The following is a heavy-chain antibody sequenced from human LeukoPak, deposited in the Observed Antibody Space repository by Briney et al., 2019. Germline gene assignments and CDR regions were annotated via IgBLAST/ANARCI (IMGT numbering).Heavy chain of an antibody. J-gene: IGHJ4*02. V-gene: IGHV4-39*01. Sequence: PSETLSLTCTVSGGSISSSSYYWGWIRQPPGKGPEWIGSIYYSGSTYYNPSLKSRVTISVDTSKNQFSLKLSSVTAADTAVYYCASATVTTGCYNYWGRGTLVTVSS. CDR1: GGSISSSSYY. CDR2: IYYSGST. D-gene: IGHD4-17*01. CDR3: ASATVTTGCYNY.